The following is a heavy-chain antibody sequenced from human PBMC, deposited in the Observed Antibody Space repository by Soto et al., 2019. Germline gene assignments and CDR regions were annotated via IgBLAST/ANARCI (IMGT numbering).Heavy chain of an antibody. J-gene: IGHJ5*02. Sequence: QLQLQESGPGLVKPSETLSLTCTVSGGSISSSSYYWGWIRQPPGKGLEWIGSIYYSGSTYYNPSLKSRVPITVDTSMNQLAMNLSSGAAAGTSVYYCAKKLIGSVLLWFGELIGNYWFDPCGQGTLVTVCS. CDR1: GGSISSSSYY. D-gene: IGHD3-10*01. CDR3: AKKLIGSVLLWFGELIGNYWFDP. CDR2: IYYSGST. V-gene: IGHV4-39*01.